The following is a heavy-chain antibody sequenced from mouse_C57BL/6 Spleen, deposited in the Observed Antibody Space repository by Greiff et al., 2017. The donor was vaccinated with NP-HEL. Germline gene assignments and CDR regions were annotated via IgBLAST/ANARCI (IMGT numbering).Heavy chain of an antibody. CDR1: GYTFTDYY. V-gene: IGHV1-76*01. D-gene: IGHD1-1*01. Sequence: VQLQQSGAELVRPGASVKLSCKASGYTFTDYYINWVKQRPGQGLEWIARIYPGSGNTYYNEKFKGKATLTAEKSSSTAYMQLSSLTSEDSAVYFCARGTVVAYYAMDYWGQGTSVTVSS. J-gene: IGHJ4*01. CDR3: ARGTVVAYYAMDY. CDR2: IYPGSGNT.